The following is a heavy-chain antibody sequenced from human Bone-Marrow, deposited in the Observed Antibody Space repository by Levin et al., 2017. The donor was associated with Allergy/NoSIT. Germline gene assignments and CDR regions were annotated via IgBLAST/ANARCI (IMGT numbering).Heavy chain of an antibody. CDR3: AREGGDGYNFGDFDY. CDR2: INPKSGDT. V-gene: IGHV1-2*06. J-gene: IGHJ4*02. D-gene: IGHD5-24*01. CDR1: GYTFVTYF. Sequence: PGESLKISCKASGYTFVTYFIHWVRQAPGQGLEWVGRINPKSGDTNYAQKFQGRVTMTRDTSISTAYMEVSRLRSDDTAIYYCAREGGDGYNFGDFDYWGQGTLVTVSS.